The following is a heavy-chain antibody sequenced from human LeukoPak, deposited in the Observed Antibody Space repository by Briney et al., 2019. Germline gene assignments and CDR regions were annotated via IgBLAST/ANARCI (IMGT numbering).Heavy chain of an antibody. J-gene: IGHJ4*02. V-gene: IGHV3-72*01. CDR2: SRDKVTSYST. CDR3: AKGFGYSYGYFDY. D-gene: IGHD5-18*01. Sequence: GGSLRLSCAASGFTLSDHYMDWVRQAPGKGLEWVGRSRDKVTSYSTVYAASVKGRFTISRDDLKDSLYLQMNSLRAEDTAVYYCAKGFGYSYGYFDYWGQGTLVTVSS. CDR1: GFTLSDHY.